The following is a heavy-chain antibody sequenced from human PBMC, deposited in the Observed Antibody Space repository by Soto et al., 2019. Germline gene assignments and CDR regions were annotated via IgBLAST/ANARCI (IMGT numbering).Heavy chain of an antibody. Sequence: PSETLSLTCTVSGGSISSYYWSWIRQPPGKGLEWIGYIYYSGSTNYNPSLKSRVTISVDTSKNQFSLKLSSVTAADTAVYYCARAGYDILTGYFDPWGQGALVTVSS. J-gene: IGHJ5*02. CDR3: ARAGYDILTGYFDP. V-gene: IGHV4-59*01. D-gene: IGHD3-9*01. CDR2: IYYSGST. CDR1: GGSISSYY.